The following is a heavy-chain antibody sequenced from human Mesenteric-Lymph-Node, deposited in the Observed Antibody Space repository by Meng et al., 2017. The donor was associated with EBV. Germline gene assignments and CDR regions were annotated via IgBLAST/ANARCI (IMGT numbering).Heavy chain of an antibody. Sequence: QVPLVQAGAEVKKAGASVRISCKASGYTFNNYALEWVRQAPGQRLEWMGWINVGNGNTKYSQKFQGRVTISRDTSAKTAYVEVSSLRSDDTAVYYCARIRGIDSSTDYWGQGTLVTVSS. CDR1: GYTFNNYA. J-gene: IGHJ4*02. V-gene: IGHV1-3*01. D-gene: IGHD6-19*01. CDR2: INVGNGNT. CDR3: ARIRGIDSSTDY.